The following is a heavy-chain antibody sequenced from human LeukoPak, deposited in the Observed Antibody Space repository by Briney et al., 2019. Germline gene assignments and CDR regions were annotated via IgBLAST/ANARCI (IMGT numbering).Heavy chain of an antibody. CDR1: GGSISSSRYY. Sequence: PSETLSLTCTVSGGSISSSRYYWAWIRQPPGKGLEWIGSIYYSGSTYYNPSLKSRVTISVDTSKNQFSLKLSSVTAADTAVYYCATAGQYYDSSGYYYSYWGQGTLVTVSS. CDR2: IYYSGST. CDR3: ATAGQYYDSSGYYYSY. D-gene: IGHD3-22*01. V-gene: IGHV4-39*01. J-gene: IGHJ4*02.